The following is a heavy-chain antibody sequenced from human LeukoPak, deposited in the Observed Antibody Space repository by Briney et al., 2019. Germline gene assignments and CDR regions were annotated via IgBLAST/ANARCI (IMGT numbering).Heavy chain of an antibody. CDR2: ISYDGSNK. Sequence: GRSLRLSCAASGFTFSSYGMHWVRQAPGKGLEWVAVISYDGSNKYYADSVKGRFTISRDNSKNTLYLQMNSLRAEDTAVYYCAKDAGYGDYLWDYWGQGTLVTVSS. D-gene: IGHD4-17*01. CDR3: AKDAGYGDYLWDY. J-gene: IGHJ4*02. V-gene: IGHV3-30*18. CDR1: GFTFSSYG.